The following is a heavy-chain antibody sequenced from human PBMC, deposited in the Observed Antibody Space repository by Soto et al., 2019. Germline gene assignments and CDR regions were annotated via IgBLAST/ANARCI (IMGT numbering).Heavy chain of an antibody. CDR3: ARDSVELYCSGGSCYPRFSAFDI. CDR1: GFTFSSYG. D-gene: IGHD2-15*01. V-gene: IGHV3-33*01. J-gene: IGHJ3*02. Sequence: QVQLVESGGGVVQPGRSLRLSCAASGFTFSSYGMHWVRQAPGKGLEWVAVIWYDGSNKYYADSVKGRFTISRDNSKNRRYRQLKSLRAEDTAGYYCARDSVELYCSGGSCYPRFSAFDIWGQGTMVTVSS. CDR2: IWYDGSNK.